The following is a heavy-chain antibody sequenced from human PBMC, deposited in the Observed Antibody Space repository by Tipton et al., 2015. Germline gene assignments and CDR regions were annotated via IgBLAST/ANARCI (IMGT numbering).Heavy chain of an antibody. J-gene: IGHJ6*02. CDR2: IQFSGAT. CDR3: ARDLEHGMDV. CDR1: SDSINKYY. V-gene: IGHV4-59*01. D-gene: IGHD5-24*01. Sequence: GLVKPSETLSLTCTVSSDSINKYYWSWIRQPPGKELEWIGYIQFSGATNYNPSLESRVSISVDTSKTQFSLTLNSVTAADTAVYYCARDLEHGMDVWGQGTTVTVSS.